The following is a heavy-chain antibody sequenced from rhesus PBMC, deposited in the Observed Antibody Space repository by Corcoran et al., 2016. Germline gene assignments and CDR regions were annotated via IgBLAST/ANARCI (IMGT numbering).Heavy chain of an antibody. J-gene: IGHJ4*01. CDR2: INPYNGNT. D-gene: IGHD4-29*01. V-gene: IGHV1S2*01. CDR3: ARVWGSSYHAGFDY. CDR1: GDPFTDYH. Sequence: QVQLVQSGAEGKKPGSSVKVSCKASGDPFTDYHMPWVGTGPRHGLEGMGWINPYNGNTKYAQKFQGRVTMTRDTSTSTAYMELSSLRSEDTAVYYCARVWGSSYHAGFDYWGQGVLVTVSS.